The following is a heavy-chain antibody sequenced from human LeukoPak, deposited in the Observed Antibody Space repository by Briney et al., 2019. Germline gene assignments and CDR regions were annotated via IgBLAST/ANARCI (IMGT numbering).Heavy chain of an antibody. CDR2: VNRDGSET. D-gene: IGHD4-17*01. CDR1: GLTFNSYW. J-gene: IGHJ4*02. CDR3: ARAGGSTVSHSDY. Sequence: GGSLRLSCAASGLTFNSYWMTWVRQVPGRGPEGVANVNRDGSETYYLDSVKGRFTISKDNAKNSLYLQMNSLRAEDTAVYYCARAGGSTVSHSDYWGQGTLVTVSS. V-gene: IGHV3-7*01.